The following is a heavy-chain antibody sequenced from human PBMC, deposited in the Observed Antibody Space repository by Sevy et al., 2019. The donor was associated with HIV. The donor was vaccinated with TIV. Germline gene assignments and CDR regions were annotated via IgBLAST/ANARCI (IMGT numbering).Heavy chain of an antibody. J-gene: IGHJ4*02. V-gene: IGHV3-48*02. CDR3: ARDRGNIVATISDY. CDR1: GFTFSSYS. Sequence: GGSLRLSCAASGFTFSSYSMNWVRQAPGKGLEWVSYISSSSSTIYYADSVKGRFTISRDNAKNSLYLQMNSLGDEDTAVYYCARDRGNIVATISDYWGQGTLVTVSS. CDR2: ISSSSSTI. D-gene: IGHD5-12*01.